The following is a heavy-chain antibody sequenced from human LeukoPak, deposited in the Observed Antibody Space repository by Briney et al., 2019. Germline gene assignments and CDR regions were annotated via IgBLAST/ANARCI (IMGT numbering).Heavy chain of an antibody. Sequence: SETLSLTCTVSGGSISSYYWGWIRQPPGKELEWIGCFYNSGTTNYNPSLKSRVSISVDTSKNQLSLKLSSVTAADTAIYYCAGGSGWLRFDYWGQGNLVTVSS. CDR1: GGSISSYY. V-gene: IGHV4-59*01. CDR2: FYNSGTT. CDR3: AGGSGWLRFDY. D-gene: IGHD6-19*01. J-gene: IGHJ4*02.